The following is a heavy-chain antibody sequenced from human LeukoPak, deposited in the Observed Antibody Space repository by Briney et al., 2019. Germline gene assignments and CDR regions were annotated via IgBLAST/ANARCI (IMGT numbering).Heavy chain of an antibody. D-gene: IGHD3-22*01. CDR3: ARGGYDSSPLLYY. CDR1: GGSISSSNW. V-gene: IGHV4-4*02. J-gene: IGHJ4*02. CDR2: IYHSGST. Sequence: PSGSLSLTCAVSGGSISSSNWWSWVRQPPGKGLEWIGEIYHSGSTNYNPSLKSRVTISVDKSKSQFSLKLSSVTAADTAVYYCARGGYDSSPLLYYWGQGTLVTVSS.